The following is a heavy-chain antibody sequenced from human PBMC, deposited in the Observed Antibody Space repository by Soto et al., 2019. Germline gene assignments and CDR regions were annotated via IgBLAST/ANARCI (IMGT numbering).Heavy chain of an antibody. CDR2: IYYSGSS. CDR1: GDSISSSGYY. CDR3: ARDSDYYSSGSFDY. V-gene: IGHV4-31*03. J-gene: IGHJ4*02. D-gene: IGHD3-10*01. Sequence: LSLTCSVSGDSISSSGYYWSWIRQRPGKGLEWIGNIYYSGSSYNNPSLKSRVTISVNTSKNQFSLNLRSVTAADTAVYYCARDSDYYSSGSFDYWGQGTLVTVSS.